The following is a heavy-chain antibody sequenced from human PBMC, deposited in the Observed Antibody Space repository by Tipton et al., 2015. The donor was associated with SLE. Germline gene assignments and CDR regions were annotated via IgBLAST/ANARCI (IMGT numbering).Heavy chain of an antibody. CDR1: GGSVSSGCYY. Sequence: TLSLTCTVSGGSVSSGCYYWAWIRQPPGKGPEWIGTIYYSGSTYYYPSLKSRITISVDTSKNQFSLEVRSVTAADTAVYYCARLFGVVPGYYYMDVWGKGTTVTVSS. D-gene: IGHD3-3*01. J-gene: IGHJ6*03. CDR3: ARLFGVVPGYYYMDV. CDR2: IYYSGST. V-gene: IGHV4-39*07.